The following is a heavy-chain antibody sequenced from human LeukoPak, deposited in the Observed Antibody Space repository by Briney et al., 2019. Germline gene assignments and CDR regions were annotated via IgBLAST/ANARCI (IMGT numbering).Heavy chain of an antibody. CDR2: ISSGGSTI. V-gene: IGHV3-11*04. D-gene: IGHD3-22*01. CDR1: RFTFSNYA. CDR3: ARDIYYYDSSGYYFPGGSDY. Sequence: PGGSLRLSCAASRFTFSNYAMSWVRQAPAKGLEWVSYISSGGSTIYYADSVKGRFTISRDNAKNSLYLQMNSLRAEDTAVYYCARDIYYYDSSGYYFPGGSDYWGQGTLVTVSS. J-gene: IGHJ4*02.